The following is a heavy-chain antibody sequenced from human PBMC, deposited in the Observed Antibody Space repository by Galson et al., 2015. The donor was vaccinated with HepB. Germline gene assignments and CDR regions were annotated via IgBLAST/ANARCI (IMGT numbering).Heavy chain of an antibody. D-gene: IGHD6-13*01. Sequence: SLRLSCAASGFTFSTYAMSWVRQPPGMGPEWVSAISGSGRTTYYADSVKGRFTISRDSSKNTLYLQMNSLKVEDTAIYYCAKQSSNWYYFDYWGQGTLVTVSS. CDR2: ISGSGRTT. V-gene: IGHV3-23*01. J-gene: IGHJ4*02. CDR3: AKQSSNWYYFDY. CDR1: GFTFSTYA.